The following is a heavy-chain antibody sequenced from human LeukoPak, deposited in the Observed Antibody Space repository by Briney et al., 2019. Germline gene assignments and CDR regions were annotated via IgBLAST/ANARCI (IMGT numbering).Heavy chain of an antibody. CDR2: INPSGGST. Sequence: ASVKVSCKASGYTFTSYYMHWVRQAPGQGLEWTGIINPSGGSTSYAQKFQGRVTMTRDMSTSTVYMELSSLRSEDTAVYYCARDRGSWFMDVWGKGTTVTVSS. CDR1: GYTFTSYY. D-gene: IGHD6-13*01. J-gene: IGHJ6*03. V-gene: IGHV1-46*01. CDR3: ARDRGSWFMDV.